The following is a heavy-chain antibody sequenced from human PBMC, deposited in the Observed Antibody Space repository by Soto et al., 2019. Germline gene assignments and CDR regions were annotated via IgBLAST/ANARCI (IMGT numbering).Heavy chain of an antibody. CDR3: ARGSAVTTVYYYYGMDV. V-gene: IGHV1-18*04. CDR1: GYTFTSYG. CDR2: ISAYNGNT. J-gene: IGHJ6*02. Sequence: QVQLVQSGAEVKKPGASVKVSCKASGYTFTSYGIIWVRQAPGQGLEWMGWISAYNGNTNYAQKLQGRVTMATDTSTSTAYMELGSLRFDDTAVYYCARGSAVTTVYYYYGMDVWGHGSTVTVSS. D-gene: IGHD4-17*01.